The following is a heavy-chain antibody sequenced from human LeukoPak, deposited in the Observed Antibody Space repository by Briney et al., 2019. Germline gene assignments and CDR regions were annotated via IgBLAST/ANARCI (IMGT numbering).Heavy chain of an antibody. D-gene: IGHD6-19*01. CDR1: GFTFSSYW. CDR2: IKQDGSEK. V-gene: IGHV3-7*01. J-gene: IGHJ4*02. CDR3: ARDRGSGWYQGFDY. Sequence: GGSLRLSCAASGFTFSSYWMSWVRQAPGKGLEGVANIKQDGSEKYYVDSVKGRFTISRDNAKNSLYLQMNSLRAEDTAVYYCARDRGSGWYQGFDYWGQGTLVTVSS.